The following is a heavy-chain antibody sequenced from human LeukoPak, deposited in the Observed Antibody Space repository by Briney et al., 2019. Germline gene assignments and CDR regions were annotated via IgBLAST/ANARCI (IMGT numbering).Heavy chain of an antibody. CDR1: GFTFSSFG. D-gene: IGHD2-2*02. Sequence: GGSLRLSCAASGFTFSSFGMSWVRQAPGKGLEWVSAISSTGGTAYYADSVKGRFTISRDNSKNTLYLQMNSLRAEDTAVYYCAKGYLNMDVWAKGTTVTLSS. CDR3: AKGYLNMDV. J-gene: IGHJ6*03. V-gene: IGHV3-23*01. CDR2: ISSTGGTA.